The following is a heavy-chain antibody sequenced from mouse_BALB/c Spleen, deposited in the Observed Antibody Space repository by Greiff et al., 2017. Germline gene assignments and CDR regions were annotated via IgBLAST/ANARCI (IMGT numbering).Heavy chain of an antibody. V-gene: IGHV2-9*02. Sequence: QVQLQQSGPGLVAPSQSLSITCTVSGFSLTSYGVHWVRQPPGKGLEWLGVIWAGGSTNYNSALMSRLSISKDNSKSQVFLKMNSLQTDDTAMYYCARGEVRYYYAMDYWGQGTSVTVSS. CDR3: ARGEVRYYYAMDY. CDR2: IWAGGST. D-gene: IGHD2-14*01. J-gene: IGHJ4*01. CDR1: GFSLTSYG.